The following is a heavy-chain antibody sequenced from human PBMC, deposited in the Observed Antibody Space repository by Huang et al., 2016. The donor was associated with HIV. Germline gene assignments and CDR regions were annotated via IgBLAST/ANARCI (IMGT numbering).Heavy chain of an antibody. J-gene: IGHJ4*02. CDR1: GYTFTRDH. CDR2: LNPNSGKT. Sequence: QVQLVQSGAEVKKPGASVKVSCKASGYTFTRDHINWVRQAPGQGLQWRGWLNPNSGKTAYGQNFQGRGTLTRSTSTGAAYMVLNSLTSQDTAVYYCARLTSGWYQDYWGQGTLVTVSS. V-gene: IGHV1-8*01. D-gene: IGHD6-19*01. CDR3: ARLTSGWYQDY.